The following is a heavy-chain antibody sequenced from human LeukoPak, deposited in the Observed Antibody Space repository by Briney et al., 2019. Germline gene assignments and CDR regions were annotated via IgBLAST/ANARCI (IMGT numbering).Heavy chain of an antibody. D-gene: IGHD4-17*01. CDR1: GFTFSSYA. CDR3: AKASTVTLLDY. V-gene: IGHV3-30-3*01. J-gene: IGHJ4*02. CDR2: ISYDGSNK. Sequence: GRSLRLSCAASGFTFSSYAMHWVRQAPGKGLEWVAVISYDGSNKYYADSVKGRFTISRDNSKNTLYLQMNSLRAEDTAVYYCAKASTVTLLDYWGQGTLVTVSS.